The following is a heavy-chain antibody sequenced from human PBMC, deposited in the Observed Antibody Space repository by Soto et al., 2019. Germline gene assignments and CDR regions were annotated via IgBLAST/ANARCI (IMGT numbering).Heavy chain of an antibody. J-gene: IGHJ6*04. CDR1: GYTFTSYG. D-gene: IGHD3-10*01. CDR2: ISAYNGNT. V-gene: IGHV1-18*01. Sequence: ASVKVSCKASGYTFTSYGISWVRQAPGQGLEWMGWISAYNGNTNYAQKLQGRVTMTTDTSTSTAYMELRSLRSDDTAVYYRAKVLWGYPKLREVFEFWAKGTRVPAPS. CDR3: AKVLWGYPKLREVFEF.